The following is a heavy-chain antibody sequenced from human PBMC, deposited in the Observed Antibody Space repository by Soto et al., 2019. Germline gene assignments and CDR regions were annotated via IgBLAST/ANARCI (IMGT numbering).Heavy chain of an antibody. V-gene: IGHV4-31*03. J-gene: IGHJ3*02. CDR2: IYYSGST. CDR3: VRAGYYYDSSGYNDGVGS. Sequence: SETLSLTCTVSGGSISSGGYYWSWIRQHPGKGLEWIGYIYYSGSTYYNPSLKSRVTISVDTSKNQFSLKLSSVTAADAAVYYCVRAGYYYDSSGYNDGVGSWGQGTMVTVSS. CDR1: GGSISSGGYY. D-gene: IGHD3-22*01.